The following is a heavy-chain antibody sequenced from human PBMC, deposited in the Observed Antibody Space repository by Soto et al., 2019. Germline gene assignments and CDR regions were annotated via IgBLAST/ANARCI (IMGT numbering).Heavy chain of an antibody. V-gene: IGHV4-31*03. Sequence: SETLSLTCTVSGGSISSGGYYWSWIRQHPGKGLEWIGYIYYSGSTYYNPSLKSRVTISVDTSKNQFSLKLSSMTAADTAVYYCAKLSCTSSTCYFPGWFDPWGQGTLVTVSS. CDR1: GGSISSGGYY. CDR3: AKLSCTSSTCYFPGWFDP. D-gene: IGHD2-2*01. CDR2: IYYSGST. J-gene: IGHJ5*02.